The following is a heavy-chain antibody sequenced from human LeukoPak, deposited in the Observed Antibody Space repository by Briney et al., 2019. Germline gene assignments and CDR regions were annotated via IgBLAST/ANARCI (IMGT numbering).Heavy chain of an antibody. Sequence: GGSLRLSCAASGFTLSSDWMHWVRQAPGKGLVWVSRINSDGSSTSSADSVKGRFTFSRDNAKNTLYLQLTSLTAEDTAGYYCARGAYCSGGSCYIRGKYNWFDPWGEGSLVTVSS. D-gene: IGHD2-15*01. CDR1: GFTLSSDW. CDR2: INSDGSST. CDR3: ARGAYCSGGSCYIRGKYNWFDP. J-gene: IGHJ5*02. V-gene: IGHV3-74*01.